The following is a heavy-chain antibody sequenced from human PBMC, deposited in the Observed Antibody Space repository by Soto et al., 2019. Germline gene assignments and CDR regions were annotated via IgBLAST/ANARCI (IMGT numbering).Heavy chain of an antibody. CDR1: RLTFSNYA. Sequence: GSLRLSCVISRLTFSNYALNWVRQAPGKGLEWVSSISGSGDTTYYADSVKGRFIISRDNSKSTLYLQMNSLRAEDTAVYYCASEWRHDGLDYWGQGTLVTVSS. CDR2: ISGSGDTT. D-gene: IGHD5-18*01. J-gene: IGHJ4*02. CDR3: ASEWRHDGLDY. V-gene: IGHV3-23*01.